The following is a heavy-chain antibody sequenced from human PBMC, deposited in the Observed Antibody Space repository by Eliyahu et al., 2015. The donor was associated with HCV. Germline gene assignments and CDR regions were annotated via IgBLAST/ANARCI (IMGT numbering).Heavy chain of an antibody. CDR3: AREVGQCSDNAGPRGRIQLCDY. J-gene: IGHJ4*02. D-gene: IGHD5-18*01. CDR1: GGSISSSSYY. Sequence: QLQLQESGPGLVKPSETLSLTCTVXGGSISSSSYYWGWIRQPPGKGLEWIGSIYYSGGTYYNPSLKSRVTISVDTSKNQFSLKLSSVTAADTAVYYCAREVGQCSDNAGPRGRIQLCDYWGQGTLVTVSS. CDR2: IYYSGGT. V-gene: IGHV4-39*02.